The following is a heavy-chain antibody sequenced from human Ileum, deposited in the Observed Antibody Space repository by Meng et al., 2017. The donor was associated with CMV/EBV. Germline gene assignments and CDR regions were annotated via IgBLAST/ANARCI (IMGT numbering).Heavy chain of an antibody. CDR2: INSDGTTS. Sequence: GGSLRLSCAASGFTFSASWMHWVRQVPGKGLIWVSGINSDGTTSKYADYVKGRLTIYRDNAKKTVVLQMDSLRGDDAAMYYCVRFDVADNWGQGTLVTVSS. D-gene: IGHD2-15*01. J-gene: IGHJ4*02. V-gene: IGHV3-74*03. CDR1: GFTFSASW. CDR3: VRFDVADN.